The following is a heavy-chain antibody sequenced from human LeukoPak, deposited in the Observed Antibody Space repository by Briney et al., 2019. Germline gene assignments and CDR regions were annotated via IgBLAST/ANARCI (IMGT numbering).Heavy chain of an antibody. D-gene: IGHD2-21*02. J-gene: IGHJ3*02. CDR3: ARGGYCGGDCYDSPAFDI. CDR1: GYTFTSYG. Sequence: ASVTVSCKASGYTFTSYGISWVRQAPGQGLEWMGWISAYNGNTNYAQKLQGRVTMTTDTSTSTAYMELRSLRSDDTAVYYCARGGYCGGDCYDSPAFDIWGQGTMVTVSS. CDR2: ISAYNGNT. V-gene: IGHV1-18*01.